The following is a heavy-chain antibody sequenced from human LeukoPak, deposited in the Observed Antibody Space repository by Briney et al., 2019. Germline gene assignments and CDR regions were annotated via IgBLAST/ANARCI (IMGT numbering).Heavy chain of an antibody. V-gene: IGHV3-30*04. CDR3: ARAPNGGFLDY. J-gene: IGHJ4*02. D-gene: IGHD4-23*01. Sequence: PGGSLRLSCAASGFTFSSYAMHWVRQAPGKGLEWVAVISYDGSNKYYADSVKGRFTISRDNSKNTLYLQMKSLRARDTAVYYCARAPNGGFLDYWGKGPLVTVS. CDR1: GFTFSSYA. CDR2: ISYDGSNK.